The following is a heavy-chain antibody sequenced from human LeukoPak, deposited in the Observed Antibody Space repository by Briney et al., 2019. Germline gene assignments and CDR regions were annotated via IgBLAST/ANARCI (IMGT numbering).Heavy chain of an antibody. V-gene: IGHV3-23*01. Sequence: GGSLRLSCAASGFTFSSYAMSWVRQAPGKGLEWVSAISGSGGSTYYADSVKGRFTISRDNSKNTLYLQMNSLRAEDTAVYYCAKDGEQWLVLDYFDYWGQGHLVTVAS. J-gene: IGHJ4*02. CDR2: ISGSGGST. CDR1: GFTFSSYA. D-gene: IGHD6-19*01. CDR3: AKDGEQWLVLDYFDY.